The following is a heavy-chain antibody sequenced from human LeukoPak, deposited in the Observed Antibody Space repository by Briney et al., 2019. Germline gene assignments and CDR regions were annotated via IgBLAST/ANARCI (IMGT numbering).Heavy chain of an antibody. CDR3: ASEVPAPYNWFDP. CDR2: IYHSGST. V-gene: IGHV4-30-2*01. Sequence: SQTLSLTCAVSGGPISSGGYSWSWLRQPPGKGLEWIGYIYHSGSTYYNPSLKSRVTISVDRSKNQFSLKLSSVTAADTAVYYCASEVPAPYNWFDPWGQGTLVTVSS. J-gene: IGHJ5*02. D-gene: IGHD2-2*01. CDR1: GGPISSGGYS.